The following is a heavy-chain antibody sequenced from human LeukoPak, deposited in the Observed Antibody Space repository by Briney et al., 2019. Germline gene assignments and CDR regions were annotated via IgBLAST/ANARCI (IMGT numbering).Heavy chain of an antibody. CDR1: GFTFSSYW. D-gene: IGHD1-26*01. CDR2: INSDGSST. Sequence: PGGSLRLSCAASGFTFSSYWMHWVRQAPGKGLVWVSRINSDGSSTSYADSVKGRFTISRDDDKNSLYLQMNSLRAEDTAVYYCARDGSYFGQYYFDYWGQGTLVTVSS. CDR3: ARDGSYFGQYYFDY. J-gene: IGHJ4*02. V-gene: IGHV3-74*01.